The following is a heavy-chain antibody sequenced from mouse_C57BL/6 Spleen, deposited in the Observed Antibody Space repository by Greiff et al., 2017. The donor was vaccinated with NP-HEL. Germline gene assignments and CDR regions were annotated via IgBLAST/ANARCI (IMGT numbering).Heavy chain of an antibody. J-gene: IGHJ2*01. Sequence: EVQLQQSGPELVKPGASVKISFKASGYTFTDYYMNWVKQSHGKSLEWIGDINPNNGGTSYNQKFKVKSTLTVDKSSSTAYMEIRSLTSEASAVYYCARNDYDDEYYFDYWGQGTTLTVSS. D-gene: IGHD2-4*01. CDR1: GYTFTDYY. CDR2: INPNNGGT. CDR3: ARNDYDDEYYFDY. V-gene: IGHV1-26*01.